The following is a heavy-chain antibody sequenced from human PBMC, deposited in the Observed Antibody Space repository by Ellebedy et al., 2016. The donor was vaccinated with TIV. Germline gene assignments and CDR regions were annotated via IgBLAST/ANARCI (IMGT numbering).Heavy chain of an antibody. CDR1: GYTFTSYY. V-gene: IGHV1-46*01. Sequence: AASVTVSCKASGYTFTSYYMHWVRQAPGQGLEWMGLISPSGRSTAYAQKFQGRVTMIKDTSTSTVYMEVSSLRSEDTAVYYCARDRDAAMASFYYYGMDVWGQGTTVTVSS. D-gene: IGHD5-18*01. J-gene: IGHJ6*02. CDR3: ARDRDAAMASFYYYGMDV. CDR2: ISPSGRST.